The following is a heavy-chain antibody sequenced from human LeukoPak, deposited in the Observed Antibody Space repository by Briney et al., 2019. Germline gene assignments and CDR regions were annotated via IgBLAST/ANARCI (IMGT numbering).Heavy chain of an antibody. V-gene: IGHV3-73*01. J-gene: IGHJ4*02. Sequence: GGSLRLSCAASGFTFSSYWMSWVRQASGKGLEWVGRIRSNANNYATEYAASVKGRFTISRDDSKKTAYLQMNGLKTEDTAVYYCTGLGIAAAGTDYWGQGTLVTVAS. D-gene: IGHD6-13*01. CDR3: TGLGIAAAGTDY. CDR2: IRSNANNYAT. CDR1: GFTFSSYW.